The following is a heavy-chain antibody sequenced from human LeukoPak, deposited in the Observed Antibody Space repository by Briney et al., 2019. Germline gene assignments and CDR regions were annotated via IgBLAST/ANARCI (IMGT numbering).Heavy chain of an antibody. CDR1: GFTFSSYW. V-gene: IGHV3-7*01. Sequence: GGSLRLSCAASGFTFSSYWMTWVRQAPGKGLEWVANIRQDGSEEYYVDSVKGRFTISRDNAKNSLYLQMNSQRAEDTAVYFCARWTGGYFDSWGQGTLVTVSS. CDR3: ARWTGGYFDS. D-gene: IGHD1-14*01. CDR2: IRQDGSEE. J-gene: IGHJ4*02.